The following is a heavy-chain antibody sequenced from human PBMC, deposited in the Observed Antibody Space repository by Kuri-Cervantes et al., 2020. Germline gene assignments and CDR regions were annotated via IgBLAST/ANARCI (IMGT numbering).Heavy chain of an antibody. CDR3: VRGMTKLDY. V-gene: IGHV4-39*01. J-gene: IGHJ4*02. CDR2: ISYSGST. Sequence: WVRQAPGKGLEWIGSISYSGSTYYSPSLKSRVTISVDTSSNQLSLKLSSVTAADTSVYYCVRGMTKLDYWGQGTLVTVSS.